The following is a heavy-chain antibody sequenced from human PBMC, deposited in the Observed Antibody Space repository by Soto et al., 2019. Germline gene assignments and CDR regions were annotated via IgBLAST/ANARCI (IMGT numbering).Heavy chain of an antibody. Sequence: GGSLRLSCAASGFTFSSYAMAWVRQAPGKGLEWVSTIRASGTSTYYAASARGRFTISRDNAENSVYLEMDSLRAEDTALYYCARDVDADFRTDFDYWGRGTLVTVSS. CDR1: GFTFSSYA. J-gene: IGHJ4*02. D-gene: IGHD4-17*01. V-gene: IGHV3-23*01. CDR3: ARDVDADFRTDFDY. CDR2: IRASGTST.